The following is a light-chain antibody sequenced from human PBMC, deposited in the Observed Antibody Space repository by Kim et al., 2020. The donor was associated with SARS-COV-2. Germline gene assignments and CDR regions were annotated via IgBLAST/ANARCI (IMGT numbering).Light chain of an antibody. CDR3: QVWDSSSDHVV. Sequence: APGKTARITCGGNNIGSKSVHWYQQKPGQAPVLVIYYDSDRPSGIPERFSGSNSGNTATLTISRVEAGDEVDYYCQVWDSSSDHVVFGGGTKLTVL. V-gene: IGLV3-21*04. J-gene: IGLJ2*01. CDR2: YDS. CDR1: NIGSKS.